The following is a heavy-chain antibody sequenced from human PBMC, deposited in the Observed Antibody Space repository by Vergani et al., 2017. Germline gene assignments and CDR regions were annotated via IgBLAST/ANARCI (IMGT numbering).Heavy chain of an antibody. D-gene: IGHD5-12*01. V-gene: IGHV3-23*01. CDR3: AKAKPLNCGYDYVDYDHAMDV. CDR1: GFTFNHYA. J-gene: IGHJ6*04. CDR2: ISGSGGST. Sequence: EVQLLESGGDLVQPGGSLRLSCAASGFTFNHYAMNWVRQAPGKGLEWVSGISGSGGSTYYAGSVKGRFTISRDSSKNTLYLQMNILSAGATAVYYCAKAKPLNCGYDYVDYDHAMDVWGKGTTVTVSS.